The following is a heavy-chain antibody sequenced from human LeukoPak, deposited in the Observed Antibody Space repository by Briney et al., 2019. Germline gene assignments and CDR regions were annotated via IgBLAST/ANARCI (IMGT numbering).Heavy chain of an antibody. CDR1: GYTFTGYY. CDR3: ARLPYDEPDY. D-gene: IGHD3-3*01. CDR2: ISPNSGGR. Sequence: GASVKVSCKASGYTFTGYYIHWVRQAPGQGLEWMGWISPNSGGRNYAQKFQGRVTMTRDTSVSTAHMELSNVRSDDTAVYYCARLPYDEPDYWGQGTLVTVSS. V-gene: IGHV1-2*02. J-gene: IGHJ4*02.